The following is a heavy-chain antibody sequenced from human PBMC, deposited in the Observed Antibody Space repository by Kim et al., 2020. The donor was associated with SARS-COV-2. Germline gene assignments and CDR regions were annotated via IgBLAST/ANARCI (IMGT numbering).Heavy chain of an antibody. D-gene: IGHD4-17*01. Sequence: GGSLRLSCAASGFAFSAYAMTWVRQAPGKGLEWVSGISASGGGTYYVDSEKGRFSITRDNYKNTEYMQKNSMRADDTAEYYCTPNSYGDSSDYWGQGTLV. CDR2: ISASGGGT. J-gene: IGHJ4*02. CDR3: TPNSYGDSSDY. V-gene: IGHV3-23*01. CDR1: GFAFSAYA.